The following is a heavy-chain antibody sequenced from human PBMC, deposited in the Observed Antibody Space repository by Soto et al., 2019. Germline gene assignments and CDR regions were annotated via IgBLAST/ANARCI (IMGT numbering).Heavy chain of an antibody. J-gene: IGHJ4*02. CDR2: ISYDGSNK. D-gene: IGHD6-6*01. CDR1: GFTFSSYG. V-gene: IGHV3-30*18. Sequence: GGSLRLSCAASGFTFSSYGMHWVRQAPGKGLEWVAVISYDGSNKYYADSVKGRFTISRDNSKNTLYLQMNSLRAEDTAVYYCAKEGLYSSSSDYWGQGTLVTVSS. CDR3: AKEGLYSSSSDY.